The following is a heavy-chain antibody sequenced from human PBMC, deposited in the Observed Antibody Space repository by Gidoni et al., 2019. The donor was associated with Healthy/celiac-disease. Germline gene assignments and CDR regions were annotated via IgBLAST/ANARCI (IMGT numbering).Heavy chain of an antibody. D-gene: IGHD1-7*01. V-gene: IGHV3-13*01. CDR3: AREGSVVTGTTGDGMDV. J-gene: IGHJ6*02. CDR1: GFTFSSYD. CDR2: IGAAGDT. Sequence: EVQLVESAGGLVQPGGSLRLSCAASGFTFSSYDMHGVRQATRKGLEWVSAIGAAGDTYYPGSVKGRFTISRENAKNSLYLKMNNLRAGDTAVYYCAREGSVVTGTTGDGMDVWGQGTTVTVSS.